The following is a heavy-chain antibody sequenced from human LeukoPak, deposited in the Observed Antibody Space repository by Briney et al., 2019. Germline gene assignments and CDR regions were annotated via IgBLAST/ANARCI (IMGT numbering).Heavy chain of an antibody. V-gene: IGHV4-59*01. CDR3: ARATSFDL. D-gene: IGHD2-2*01. CDR1: GGSIRSYY. Sequence: SETLSLTCTVSGGSIRSYYWNWIRQPPGKGLEWIGSIYSSGSTNYNPSLKSRVTISVDTSTSQFSLKLSSVTAADTAVYYCARATSFDLWGRGTLVTVSS. CDR2: IYSSGST. J-gene: IGHJ2*01.